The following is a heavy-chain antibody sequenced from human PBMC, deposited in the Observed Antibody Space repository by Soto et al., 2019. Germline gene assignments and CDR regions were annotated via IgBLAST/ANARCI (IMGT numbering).Heavy chain of an antibody. D-gene: IGHD3-22*01. CDR2: INHSGST. Sequence: SETLSLTCAVYGGSFSGYYWSWIRQPPGKGLEWIGEINHSGSTNYNPSLKSRVTISVDTSKNQFSLKLSLVTAADTAVYYCARCDRESQDGMDVWGQGTTVTVSS. CDR3: ARCDRESQDGMDV. CDR1: GGSFSGYY. V-gene: IGHV4-34*01. J-gene: IGHJ6*02.